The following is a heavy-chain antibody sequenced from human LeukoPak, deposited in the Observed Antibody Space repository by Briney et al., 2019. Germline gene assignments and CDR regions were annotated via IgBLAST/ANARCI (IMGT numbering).Heavy chain of an antibody. CDR2: IKEDGSER. J-gene: IGHJ4*02. Sequence: PGGSLRLSCEGSAFIFSGHWMNWVRPTPGKGLEWVASIKEDGSERQYVDSVKGRFSISRDNTKGSLFLQLNSLRAEDTAVYYCANYSGSSRWFDYWGQGTLVTVSS. V-gene: IGHV3-7*03. D-gene: IGHD6-13*01. CDR1: AFIFSGHW. CDR3: ANYSGSSRWFDY.